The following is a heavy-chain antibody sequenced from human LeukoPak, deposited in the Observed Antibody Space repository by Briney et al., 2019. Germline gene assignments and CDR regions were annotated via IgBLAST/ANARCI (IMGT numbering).Heavy chain of an antibody. V-gene: IGHV4-59*01. J-gene: IGHJ4*02. CDR2: IYHSGST. CDR3: ATGYSSTWYYFDY. D-gene: IGHD6-13*01. CDR1: GDSISSYY. Sequence: SEPLSLTCTVSGDSISSYYWSWIRQPPGKGLECIGYIYHSGSTNYNPSLKSRVTISADTSKDQFSPKLASVTAADTAVYYCATGYSSTWYYFDYWGQGTLVTVSS.